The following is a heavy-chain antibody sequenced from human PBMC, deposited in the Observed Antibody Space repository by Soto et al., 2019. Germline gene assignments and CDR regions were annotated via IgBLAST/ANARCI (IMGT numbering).Heavy chain of an antibody. CDR1: GGSISSSSDY. CDR3: ARLGVIGKFPYYYYYMDV. J-gene: IGHJ6*03. Sequence: SETLCLTCTVSGGSISSSSDYWGWIRQPPGKGLEWIGSIYYSGSTYYNPSLKSRVTISVDTSKNQFSLKLSSVTAADTAVYYCARLGVIGKFPYYYYYMDVWGKGTTVTVSS. CDR2: IYYSGST. D-gene: IGHD3-3*01. V-gene: IGHV4-39*01.